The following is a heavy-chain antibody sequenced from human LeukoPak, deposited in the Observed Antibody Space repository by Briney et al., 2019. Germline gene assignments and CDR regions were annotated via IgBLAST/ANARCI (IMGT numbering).Heavy chain of an antibody. CDR1: GYTFTGYY. D-gene: IGHD3-3*01. V-gene: IGHV1-2*02. CDR2: INPNSGGT. J-gene: IGHJ5*02. CDR3: AREALTIAAWFDP. Sequence: ASVKVSCKASGYTFTGYYMHWVRQAPGQGLEWMGWINPNSGGTNYAQKVQGRVTMTRDTSISTAYMELSRLRSDDTAVYYCAREALTIAAWFDPWGQGTLVTVSS.